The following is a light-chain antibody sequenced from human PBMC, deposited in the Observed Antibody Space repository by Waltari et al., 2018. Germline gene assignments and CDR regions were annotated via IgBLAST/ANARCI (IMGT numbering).Light chain of an antibody. J-gene: IGLJ2*01. CDR2: EVS. V-gene: IGLV2-8*01. CDR1: SSDVGGYNY. CDR3: SSYAGSNDPVV. Sequence: QSALTQPPSASGSPGQSVAISCTGTSSDVGGYNYVPWYQQHPGKAPKLIIYEVSKRPSGVPDRFSGSKSGNTASLTVSGLQADDEAGFYCSSYAGSNDPVVFGGGTKLTVL.